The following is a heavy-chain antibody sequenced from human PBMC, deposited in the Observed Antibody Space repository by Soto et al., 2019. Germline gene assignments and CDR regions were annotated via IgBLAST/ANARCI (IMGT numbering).Heavy chain of an antibody. CDR2: ISAYNGNT. V-gene: IGHV1-18*04. CDR3: ARGPRLSPSAATHY. J-gene: IGHJ4*02. CDR1: GYTFTSYG. Sequence: QVQLVQSGAEVKKPGASVKVSCKASGYTFTSYGISWVRQAPGQGLEWMGWISAYNGNTNYAQKLQGIVTMTTDTSTGTAYMELRSLRPDDTAVYYCARGPRLSPSAATHYWGQGTLVTVSS. D-gene: IGHD2-15*01.